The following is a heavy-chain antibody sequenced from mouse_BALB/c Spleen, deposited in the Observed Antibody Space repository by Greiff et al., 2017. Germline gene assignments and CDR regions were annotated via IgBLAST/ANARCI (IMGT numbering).Heavy chain of an antibody. CDR3: ARSTGTFAY. Sequence: VQLQQSGAELVRPGSSVKISCKASGYAFSSYWMNWVQQRPGQGLEWIGQIYPGDGDTNYNGKFKGKATLTADKSSSTAYMQLSSLTSEDSAVYFCARSTGTFAYWGQGTLVTVSA. J-gene: IGHJ3*01. CDR1: GYAFSSYW. CDR2: IYPGDGDT. V-gene: IGHV1-80*01. D-gene: IGHD4-1*02.